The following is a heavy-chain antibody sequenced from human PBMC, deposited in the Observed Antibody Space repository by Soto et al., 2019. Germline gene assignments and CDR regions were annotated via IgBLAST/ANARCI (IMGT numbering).Heavy chain of an antibody. CDR2: IIPIFGTT. CDR1: GGTFSSYA. CDR3: ASPTKPLYYYSGMDV. D-gene: IGHD1-1*01. J-gene: IGHJ6*02. Sequence: QVQLVQSGAEVKKPGSSVKVSCKASGGTFSSYAISWVRQAPGQGLEWMGGIIPIFGTTNYAQKFQGRVTITPDESTSTAYMELSSLRSEHTAVYYCASPTKPLYYYSGMDVWGQGTTVSVSS. V-gene: IGHV1-69*05.